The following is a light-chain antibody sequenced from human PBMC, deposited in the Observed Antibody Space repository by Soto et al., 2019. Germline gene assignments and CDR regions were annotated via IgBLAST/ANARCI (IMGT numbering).Light chain of an antibody. CDR2: AAS. J-gene: IGKJ5*01. Sequence: QMTQSPSAVSSSVEDRFTLTSPASQGVSSYLAWYKQKPGKAPKXXIYAASSLQSGVPSRFRGSGFGTDFTLTIDSLQPEDFATYYCQQANSFPITFGQGTRLEIK. CDR3: QQANSFPIT. V-gene: IGKV1-12*01. CDR1: QGVSSY.